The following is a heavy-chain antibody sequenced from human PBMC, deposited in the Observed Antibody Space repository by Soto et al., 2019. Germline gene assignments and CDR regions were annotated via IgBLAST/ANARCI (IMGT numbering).Heavy chain of an antibody. CDR1: GFTFDISA. Sequence: EVQLLESGGGWVQPGGSLRLSCAASGFTFDISAMTWVRQAPGTGLEWVSTISGTGGTTYYAHSVKGRFTISRANSKNTLHLQFNSLRAEDTAVYYCAKDHVYFGWIFDYWGQGTLVTVSS. V-gene: IGHV3-23*01. D-gene: IGHD3-9*01. CDR2: ISGTGGTT. CDR3: AKDHVYFGWIFDY. J-gene: IGHJ4*02.